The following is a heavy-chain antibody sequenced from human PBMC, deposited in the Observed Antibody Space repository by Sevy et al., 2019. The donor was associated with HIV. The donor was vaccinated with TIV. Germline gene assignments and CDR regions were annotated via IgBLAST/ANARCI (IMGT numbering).Heavy chain of an antibody. V-gene: IGHV1-2*02. CDR2: SNPTSGFT. CDR3: ARKVMISQNLLDP. Sequence: ASVKVSCKASGYTFTAYYLHWVRQAPGQGLEWMGWSNPTSGFTNYEKKFQGRVTMTRETSISTSYMELTRLRSDDTAVYYCARKVMISQNLLDPWGQGTLVTVSS. D-gene: IGHD3-16*01. J-gene: IGHJ5*02. CDR1: GYTFTAYY.